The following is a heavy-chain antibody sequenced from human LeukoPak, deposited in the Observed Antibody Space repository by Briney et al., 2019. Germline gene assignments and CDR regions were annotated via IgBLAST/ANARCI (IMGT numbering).Heavy chain of an antibody. D-gene: IGHD2-2*01. CDR3: ARRQIDCSTTSCYVDY. CDR2: INPNRGGT. V-gene: IGHV1-2*02. J-gene: IGHJ4*02. CDR1: GYTFTDYY. Sequence: ASVKVSCKASGYTFTDYYINWIRQAPGQGLEWMGWINPNRGGTSYAQNFQGRVTMTRDTPITTAYMELSRLRSDDTAVYYCARRQIDCSTTSCYVDYWGQGTLVTVSS.